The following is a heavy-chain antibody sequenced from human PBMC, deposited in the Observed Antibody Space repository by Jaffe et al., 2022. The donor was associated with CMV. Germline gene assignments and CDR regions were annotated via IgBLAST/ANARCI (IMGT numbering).Heavy chain of an antibody. D-gene: IGHD5-18*01. CDR1: GGSISSSSYY. Sequence: QLQLQESGPGLVKPSETLSLTCTVSGGSISSSSYYWGWIRQPPGKGLEWIGSIYYSGSTYYNPSLKSRVTISVDTSKNQFSLKLSSVTAADTAVYYCARHSVPTVDTAMVLPPYYYGMDVWGQGTTVTVSS. J-gene: IGHJ6*02. V-gene: IGHV4-39*01. CDR2: IYYSGST. CDR3: ARHSVPTVDTAMVLPPYYYGMDV.